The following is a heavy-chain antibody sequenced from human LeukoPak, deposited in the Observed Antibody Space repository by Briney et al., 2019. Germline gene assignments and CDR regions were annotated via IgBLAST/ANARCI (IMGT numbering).Heavy chain of an antibody. CDR3: HLWFGELLTGAFDI. J-gene: IGHJ3*02. CDR1: GYTFTSYY. CDR2: INPSRGST. Sequence: EASVTVSCKASGYTFTSYYMHWVRQALGEGLERMGIINPSRGSTSYAQKFQGRVTMTRDTSMSTVYMELSSLRSEDTAVYYCHLWFGELLTGAFDIWGQGTMVTVSS. V-gene: IGHV1-46*01. D-gene: IGHD3-10*01.